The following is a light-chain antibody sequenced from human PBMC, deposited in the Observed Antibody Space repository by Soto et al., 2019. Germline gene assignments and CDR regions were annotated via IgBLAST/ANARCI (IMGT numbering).Light chain of an antibody. J-gene: IGLJ1*01. CDR2: DVS. CDR1: SSDVGGYNY. V-gene: IGLV2-14*01. CDR3: SPYTRSSTPYV. Sequence: QSVLTQAASVSGSPGQSITISCTGTSSDVGGYNYVSWYQQHPGKAPKLMIYDVSNRPSGVSNRFSGSKSGNTASLTISGLQAEDEADYYCSPYTRSSTPYVFGTGTKVTVL.